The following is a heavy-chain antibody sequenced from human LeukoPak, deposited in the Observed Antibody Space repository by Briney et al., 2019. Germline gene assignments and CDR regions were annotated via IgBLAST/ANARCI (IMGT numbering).Heavy chain of an antibody. J-gene: IGHJ5*02. CDR1: GYTCTSYG. CDR2: INPNSGGT. D-gene: IGHD2-21*01. CDR3: ARADRLHGGPYLIGP. Sequence: ASVKVSCKASGYTCTSYGISWVRQAPGQGLEWMGWINPNSGGTSSAQKFQGRVTMTRDTSITTVYMEVSWLTSDDTAIYYCARADRLHGGPYLIGPWGQGTLVTVSS. V-gene: IGHV1-2*02.